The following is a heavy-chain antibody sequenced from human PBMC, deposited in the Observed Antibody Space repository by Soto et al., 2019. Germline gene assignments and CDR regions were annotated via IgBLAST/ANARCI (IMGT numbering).Heavy chain of an antibody. CDR2: IIPIFGTA. J-gene: IGHJ6*02. V-gene: IGHV1-69*13. D-gene: IGHD3-3*01. CDR1: GGTFSSYA. Sequence: SVKVSCKASGGTFSSYAISWVRQAPGQGLEWMGGIIPIFGTANYAQKFQGRVTITADESTSTAYMELSSLRSEDTAVYYCARGPPQITIFGVVISVRVSPTYYYYGMDVWRQGTTVTVSS. CDR3: ARGPPQITIFGVVISVRVSPTYYYYGMDV.